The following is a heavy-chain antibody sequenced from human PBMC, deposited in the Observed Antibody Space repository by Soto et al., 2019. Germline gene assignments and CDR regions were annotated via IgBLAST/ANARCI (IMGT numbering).Heavy chain of an antibody. CDR1: GGTFSSYV. D-gene: IGHD5-12*01. CDR3: AGLGDGYLYYFDY. CDR2: IIPIFGTP. J-gene: IGHJ4*02. Sequence: QVQLVQSGAEVKKPGSSVKVSCTASGGTFSSYVISWVRQAPGQGLEWMGGIIPIFGTPNYAQKFQGRVTITADESTSTAYMELSSLRSEDTAVYYCAGLGDGYLYYFDYWGQGTLVTVSS. V-gene: IGHV1-69*12.